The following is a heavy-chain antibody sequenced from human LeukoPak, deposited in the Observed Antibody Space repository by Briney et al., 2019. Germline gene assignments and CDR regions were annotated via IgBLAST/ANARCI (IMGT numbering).Heavy chain of an antibody. CDR3: ASGTGRGKLDY. J-gene: IGHJ4*02. D-gene: IGHD1-14*01. CDR1: GGSISSGSYY. CDR2: IYTSGST. Sequence: SETLSLTCTVSGGSISSGSYYWSWIRQPAGKGLEWIGRIYTSGSTNYNSSLKSRFTISVDTSKNQFSLKLSSVTAADTAVYYCASGTGRGKLDYWGQGTLVTVSS. V-gene: IGHV4-61*02.